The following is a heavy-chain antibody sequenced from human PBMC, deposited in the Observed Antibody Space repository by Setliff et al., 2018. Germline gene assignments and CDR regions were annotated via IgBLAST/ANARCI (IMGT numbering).Heavy chain of an antibody. D-gene: IGHD2-15*01. V-gene: IGHV4-59*11. CDR3: ASERESASRQTYFDS. CDR1: GGSISSHY. Sequence: PSETLSLTCTVSGGSISSHYWSWIRQPPGKGLEWIGYMYYSGSTNYNPSLKSRVTISVDTSKNQFSLILSSVTAADTAVYYCASERESASRQTYFDSWGQGTLVTVSS. J-gene: IGHJ4*02. CDR2: MYYSGST.